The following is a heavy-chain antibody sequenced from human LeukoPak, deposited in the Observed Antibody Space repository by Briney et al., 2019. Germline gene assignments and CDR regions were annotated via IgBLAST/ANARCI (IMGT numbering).Heavy chain of an antibody. J-gene: IGHJ4*02. Sequence: LSLTCAVYGGSFSGYYWSWIRQAPGKGLERVSYISSSGSTIYYADSVKGRFTISRDNAKNSLYLQMNSLRAEDTAVYYCARSTIFGVATDYWGQGTLVTVSS. V-gene: IGHV3-11*04. CDR1: GGSFSGYY. CDR3: ARSTIFGVATDY. CDR2: ISSSGSTI. D-gene: IGHD3-3*01.